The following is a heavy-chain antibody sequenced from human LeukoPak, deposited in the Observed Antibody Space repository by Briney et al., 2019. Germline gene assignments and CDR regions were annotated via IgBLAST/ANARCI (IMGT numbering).Heavy chain of an antibody. CDR1: GFTFSDYY. D-gene: IGHD4-17*01. CDR3: VRVGLGYGDYVDY. J-gene: IGHJ4*02. CDR2: ISRTSTFT. Sequence: PGGSLRLSCAASGFTFSDYYMSWVRQAPGKGLEWVSYISRTSTFTNYADSVKGRFTISRNNAENSLYLQMNSLRAEDTAVYFCVRVGLGYGDYVDYWGQGSLVTVSS. V-gene: IGHV3-11*05.